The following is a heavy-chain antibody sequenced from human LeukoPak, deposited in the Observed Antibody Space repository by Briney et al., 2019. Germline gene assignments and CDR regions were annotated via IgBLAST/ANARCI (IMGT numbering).Heavy chain of an antibody. D-gene: IGHD3-22*01. J-gene: IGHJ4*02. V-gene: IGHV1-46*01. Sequence: ASVKVSCKASGYTFTSYYMHWVRQAPGQGLEWMGIINPSGGSTSYAQKFQGRVTMTRDTSISTAYMELSRLRSDDTAVYYCARAVGYYDSSEFDYWGQGTLVTVSS. CDR3: ARAVGYYDSSEFDY. CDR2: INPSGGST. CDR1: GYTFTSYY.